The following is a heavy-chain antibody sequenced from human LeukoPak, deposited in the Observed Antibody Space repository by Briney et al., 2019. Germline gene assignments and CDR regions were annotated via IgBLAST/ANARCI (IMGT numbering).Heavy chain of an antibody. CDR3: AKDGGPSWYYGMDV. V-gene: IGHV3-23*01. J-gene: IGHJ6*02. D-gene: IGHD2-2*01. Sequence: GGSLRLSCAASGFTFSSYDMSWVRQAPGKGLEWVSAISGSGGSTYYADSVKGRFTISRGNSKNTLYLQMNSLRAEDTAVYYCAKDGGPSWYYGMDVWGQGTTVTVSS. CDR1: GFTFSSYD. CDR2: ISGSGGST.